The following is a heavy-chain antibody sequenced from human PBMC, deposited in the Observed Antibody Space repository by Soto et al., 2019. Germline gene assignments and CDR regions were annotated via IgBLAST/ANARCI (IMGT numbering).Heavy chain of an antibody. CDR1: GGSISSYY. V-gene: IGHV4-59*08. CDR2: IYYSGST. Sequence: PSETLSLTCTVPGGSISSYYWSWIRQPPGKGLEWIGYIYYSGSTNYNPSLKSRVTISVDTSKNQFSLKLSSVTAADTAVYYCARLQDTAMVYFDYWGQGTLVTVSS. D-gene: IGHD5-18*01. J-gene: IGHJ4*02. CDR3: ARLQDTAMVYFDY.